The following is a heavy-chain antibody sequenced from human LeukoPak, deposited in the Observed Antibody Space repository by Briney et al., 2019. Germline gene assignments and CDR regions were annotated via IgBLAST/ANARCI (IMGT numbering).Heavy chain of an antibody. J-gene: IGHJ4*02. D-gene: IGHD4-11*01. CDR3: ARGISETTVIPIDY. Sequence: ASVKVSCKASGYTFNSYGINWVRQAPGQGLEWMAWINTYYGNTQYAQNFQGRVTMTTDISTSTAYMELRSLTSDDTAVYYCARGISETTVIPIDYWGPGTLVTVSS. V-gene: IGHV1-18*01. CDR2: INTYYGNT. CDR1: GYTFNSYG.